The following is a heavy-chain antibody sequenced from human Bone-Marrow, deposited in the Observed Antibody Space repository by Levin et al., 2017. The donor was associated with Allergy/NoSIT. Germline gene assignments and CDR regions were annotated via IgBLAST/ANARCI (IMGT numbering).Heavy chain of an antibody. CDR3: ARGGHIVVVTAVRVDHHAFDI. CDR2: IFPTFRTT. D-gene: IGHD2-21*02. J-gene: IGHJ3*02. V-gene: IGHV1-69*13. CDR1: GGTFSSFG. Sequence: SVKVSCKASGGTFSSFGISWVRQAPGQGLEWMGGIFPTFRTTNSAQKFQGRVTFTADESTAYMYLTSLRSEDTAVYYCARGGHIVVVTAVRVDHHAFDIWGQGTMVTVSS.